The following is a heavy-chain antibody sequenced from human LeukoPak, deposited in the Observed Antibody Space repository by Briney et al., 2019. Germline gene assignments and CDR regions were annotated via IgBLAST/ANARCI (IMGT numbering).Heavy chain of an antibody. Sequence: SGGSLRLSCAASGFTFNNYAMSWVRQAPGKGLEWVSVISGSGGSTYYADSVKGRFTISRDNSKNTLYLQMNSLRAEDTAVYYCAKIPDYYDSSGIDFWGQGTLVIVSS. J-gene: IGHJ4*02. V-gene: IGHV3-23*01. CDR3: AKIPDYYDSSGIDF. D-gene: IGHD3-22*01. CDR1: GFTFNNYA. CDR2: ISGSGGST.